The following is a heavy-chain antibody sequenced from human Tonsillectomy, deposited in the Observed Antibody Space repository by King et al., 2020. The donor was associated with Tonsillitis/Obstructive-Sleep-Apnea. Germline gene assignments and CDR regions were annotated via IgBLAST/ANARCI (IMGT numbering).Heavy chain of an antibody. CDR3: ARMYSSSWYFDY. J-gene: IGHJ4*02. Sequence: VQLVESGGGVVQPGRSLRLSCAASGFTFSSYAMHWVRQAPGKGLEWVAVISYAGSNKYYADSVKGRFTISRDNSKNTLYLQMNSLRAEDTAVYYCARMYSSSWYFDYWGQGTLVTVSS. CDR1: GFTFSSYA. V-gene: IGHV3-30*01. D-gene: IGHD6-13*01. CDR2: ISYAGSNK.